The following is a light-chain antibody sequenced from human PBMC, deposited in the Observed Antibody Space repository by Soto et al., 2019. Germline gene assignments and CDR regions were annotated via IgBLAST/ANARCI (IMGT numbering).Light chain of an antibody. CDR1: QSLLSSNGNNY. CDR3: MQGLTTPLT. Sequence: DIVLTQSPLSLPVTPGEPASISCRSSQSLLSSNGNNYLDWYLQKPGQSPQVLIYLGSNWASGVPDRFSGSGSGTDFTLKISRVEAEDVGVYYCMQGLTTPLTFGGGTKVEIK. J-gene: IGKJ4*01. V-gene: IGKV2-28*01. CDR2: LGS.